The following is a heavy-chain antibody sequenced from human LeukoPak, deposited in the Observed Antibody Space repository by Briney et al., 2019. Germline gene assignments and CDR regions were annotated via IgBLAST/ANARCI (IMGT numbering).Heavy chain of an antibody. CDR1: GGSISSYY. CDR3: ARVNGYSYGDYFDY. J-gene: IGHJ4*02. Sequence: SETLSLTCTVSGGSISSYYWSWIRQPPGKGLEWLRYIYYSGSTNYNPSLKSRVTISVDTSKNQFSLKLSSVTAADTAVYYCARVNGYSYGDYFDYWGQGTLVTVSS. D-gene: IGHD5-18*01. CDR2: IYYSGST. V-gene: IGHV4-59*01.